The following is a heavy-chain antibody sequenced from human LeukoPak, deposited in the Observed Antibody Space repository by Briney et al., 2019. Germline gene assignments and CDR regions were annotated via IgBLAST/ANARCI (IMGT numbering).Heavy chain of an antibody. Sequence: GGTLRLSCAASGFTFSSYGMSWVRQAPGKGLEWVSAISGSGGSTYYADSVKGRFTISRDNSKNTLYLQMNSLRAEDTAVYYCAKDFTAVVAAGDYWGQGTLVTVSS. CDR1: GFTFSSYG. V-gene: IGHV3-23*01. CDR2: ISGSGGST. D-gene: IGHD2-15*01. CDR3: AKDFTAVVAAGDY. J-gene: IGHJ4*02.